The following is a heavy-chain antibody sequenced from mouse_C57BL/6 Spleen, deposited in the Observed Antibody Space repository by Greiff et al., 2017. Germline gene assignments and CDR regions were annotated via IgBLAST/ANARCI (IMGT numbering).Heavy chain of an antibody. CDR2: IYPSDSET. V-gene: IGHV1-61*01. D-gene: IGHD1-1*01. J-gene: IGHJ1*01. Sequence: VQLQQPGAELVRPGSSVKLSCKASGYTFTSYWMDWVKQRPGQGLEWIGNIYPSDSETHYNQKFKDKATLTVDKSSSTAYMQLSSLTSEDSAVYYCARKGDGSSYDWYFDVWGAGTTGTVSS. CDR3: ARKGDGSSYDWYFDV. CDR1: GYTFTSYW.